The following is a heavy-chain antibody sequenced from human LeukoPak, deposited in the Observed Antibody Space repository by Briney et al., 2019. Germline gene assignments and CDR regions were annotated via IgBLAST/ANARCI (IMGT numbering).Heavy chain of an antibody. CDR3: TRDSGTYTCLDP. CDR1: GFAFSGSA. D-gene: IGHD1-26*01. CDR2: MDKESQFYATAT. Sequence: GGSLRLSCTASGFAFSGSAVHWVRQSSEKGLEWVGHMDKESQFYATATAYAASVDGRFTISRDDSQPTAYLQMNSLKTEAPALYFCTRDSGTYTCLDPWGQGTLVTVSS. J-gene: IGHJ5*02. V-gene: IGHV3-73*01.